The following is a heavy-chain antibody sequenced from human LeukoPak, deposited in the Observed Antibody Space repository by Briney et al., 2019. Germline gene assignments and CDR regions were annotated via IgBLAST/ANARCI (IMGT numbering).Heavy chain of an antibody. CDR2: IYYSGST. CDR3: ARVRFGRTGTTQIRAFDY. V-gene: IGHV4-31*03. Sequence: SVTLSLTCTVSGGSISSGGYYWSWIRQHPGKGLEWIGYIYYSGSTYYNPSLKSRVTISVDTSKNQFSLKLSSVTAADTAVYYCARVRFGRTGTTQIRAFDYWGQGTLVTVSS. CDR1: GGSISSGGYY. J-gene: IGHJ4*02. D-gene: IGHD1-7*01.